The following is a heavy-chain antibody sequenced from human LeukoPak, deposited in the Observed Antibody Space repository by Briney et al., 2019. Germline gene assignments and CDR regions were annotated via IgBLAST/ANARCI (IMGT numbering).Heavy chain of an antibody. J-gene: IGHJ4*02. CDR3: ARASMVRGVIIRG. V-gene: IGHV1-69*05. CDR1: GYIFSDYY. Sequence: GASVKVSCKASGYIFSDYYMHWVRQAPGQGLEWMGGIIPIFGTANYAQKFQGRVTITTDESTSTAYMELSSLRSEDTAVYYCARASMVRGVIIRGWGQGTLVTVSS. CDR2: IIPIFGTA. D-gene: IGHD3-10*01.